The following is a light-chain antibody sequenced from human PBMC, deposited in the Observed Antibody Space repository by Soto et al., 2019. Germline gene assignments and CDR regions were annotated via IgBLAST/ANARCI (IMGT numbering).Light chain of an antibody. CDR1: SSDVGGYNY. CDR2: EVS. CDR3: SSYAGSNNFV. J-gene: IGLJ1*01. V-gene: IGLV2-8*01. Sequence: QSVLTQPPSASGSPGQSVTISCTGTSSDVGGYNYVSWYQQHPGKAPKLMIYEVSKRPSGVPDRFSGSKSGNTASLTVYGLQAEDEADYYCSSYAGSNNFVFRTGTTVTVL.